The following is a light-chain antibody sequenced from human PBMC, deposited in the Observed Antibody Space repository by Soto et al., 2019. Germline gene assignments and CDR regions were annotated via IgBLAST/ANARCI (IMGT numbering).Light chain of an antibody. Sequence: IVITQSPATLSVSPGERATLSCRASQSVSSNLAWYQQKPGQAPRLLIYGASTRATGIPARFSGSGSGTEFTLTISSLQSEDFPVYYCQQSNNWPYTFGQGTKVDIK. V-gene: IGKV3-15*01. J-gene: IGKJ2*01. CDR3: QQSNNWPYT. CDR1: QSVSSN. CDR2: GAS.